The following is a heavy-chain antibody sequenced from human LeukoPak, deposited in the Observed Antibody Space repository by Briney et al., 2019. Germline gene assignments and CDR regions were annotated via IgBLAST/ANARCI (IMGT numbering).Heavy chain of an antibody. CDR1: GFTFSSYA. V-gene: IGHV3-30-3*01. J-gene: IGHJ4*02. CDR3: ARDPGLDYYDSSGYYDY. Sequence: PGGSLRLSCAASGFTFSSYAMHWVRQAPGKGLEWVAVISYDGSNKYYADSVKGRFTISRDNSKNTLYLQMNSLRAEDTAVYYCARDPGLDYYDSSGYYDYWGQGTLVTVSS. D-gene: IGHD3-22*01. CDR2: ISYDGSNK.